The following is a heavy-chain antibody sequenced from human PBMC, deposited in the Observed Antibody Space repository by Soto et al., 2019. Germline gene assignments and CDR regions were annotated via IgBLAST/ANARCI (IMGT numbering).Heavy chain of an antibody. J-gene: IGHJ5*02. CDR1: GRSVSSGGYY. D-gene: IGHD6-19*01. V-gene: IGHV4-31*03. Sequence: SETLSLTCTVSGRSVSSGGYYWTWLRQHPGRGLEWIGYNYHIGSPYYNPSLESRVTISLDTSKNPFSLKLTSVTAAVTAIYYCVRDRALDSSGHWFDTWGQGTLVTVSS. CDR3: VRDRALDSSGHWFDT. CDR2: NYHIGSP.